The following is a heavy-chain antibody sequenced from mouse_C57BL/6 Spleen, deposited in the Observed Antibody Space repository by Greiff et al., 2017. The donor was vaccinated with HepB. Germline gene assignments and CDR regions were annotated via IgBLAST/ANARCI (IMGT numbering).Heavy chain of an antibody. CDR3: ARDYGSSYWFAY. Sequence: QVQLQQPGAELVKPGASVKMSCKASGYTFTSYWITWVKQRPGQGLEWIGDIYPGSGSTNYNEKFKSKATLTVDTSSSTAYMQLSSLTSEDSAVYYSARDYGSSYWFAYWGQGTLVTVSA. V-gene: IGHV1-55*01. CDR1: GYTFTSYW. CDR2: IYPGSGST. J-gene: IGHJ3*01. D-gene: IGHD1-1*01.